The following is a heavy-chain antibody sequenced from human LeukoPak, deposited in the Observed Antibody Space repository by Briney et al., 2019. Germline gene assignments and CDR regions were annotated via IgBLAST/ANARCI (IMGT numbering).Heavy chain of an antibody. J-gene: IGHJ6*04. V-gene: IGHV3-30*04. CDR2: ISYDGSNK. Sequence: GRSLRLSCAASGFTFSTYAMHWVRQAPGNGLEWVAVISYDGSNKYYADSVKGRFTISRDISKNTLYLQMNSLRAEDTAMYYCSRDMSPAMDVWGKGTTVTVSS. D-gene: IGHD3-10*02. CDR3: SRDMSPAMDV. CDR1: GFTFSTYA.